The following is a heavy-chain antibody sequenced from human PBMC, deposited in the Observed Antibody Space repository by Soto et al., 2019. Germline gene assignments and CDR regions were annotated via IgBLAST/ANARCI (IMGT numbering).Heavy chain of an antibody. J-gene: IGHJ6*02. Sequence: QVQLQESGSGLVKPSQTLSLTCGISGDSISGGGYSWSWIRQPPGKGLEWIGYIFQSGSTHYNPSLKNRVTISADMSKNQFSLKLTSVTAADTAVYYCARGLYCTTTSCYHDYHFAMDVWGQGATVTVSS. D-gene: IGHD2-2*01. CDR1: GDSISGGGYS. CDR3: ARGLYCTTTSCYHDYHFAMDV. V-gene: IGHV4-30-2*01. CDR2: IFQSGST.